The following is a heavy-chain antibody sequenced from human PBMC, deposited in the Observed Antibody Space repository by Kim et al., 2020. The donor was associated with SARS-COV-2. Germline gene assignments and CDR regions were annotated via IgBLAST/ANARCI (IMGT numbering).Heavy chain of an antibody. V-gene: IGHV3-30*02. CDR3: AKAPSPGYSSSWYGVDY. D-gene: IGHD6-13*01. J-gene: IGHJ4*02. Sequence: VKGRFTISRDNSKNTLYLQMNSLRAEDTAVYYCAKAPSPGYSSSWYGVDYWVQGTLVTVSS.